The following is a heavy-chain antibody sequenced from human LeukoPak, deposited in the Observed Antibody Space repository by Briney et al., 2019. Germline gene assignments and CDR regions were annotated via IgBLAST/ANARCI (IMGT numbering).Heavy chain of an antibody. CDR3: ASTQMGYCSGGSCHRYYYYGMDV. Sequence: GRSLRLSCAASGLTFSSFAMHWVRQAPGEGLEWVAVISYDGSNKYYADSVKGRFTISRDNSKNTLYLQMNSLRAEDTAVYYCASTQMGYCSGGSCHRYYYYGMDVWGQGTTVTVSS. CDR2: ISYDGSNK. V-gene: IGHV3-30-3*01. D-gene: IGHD2-15*01. J-gene: IGHJ6*02. CDR1: GLTFSSFA.